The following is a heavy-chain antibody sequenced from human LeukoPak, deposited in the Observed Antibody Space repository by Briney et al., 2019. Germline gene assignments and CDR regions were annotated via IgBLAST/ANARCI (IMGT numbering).Heavy chain of an antibody. J-gene: IGHJ4*02. CDR2: ISSTSTYI. Sequence: GGSLRLSCAASGFTFSDYSMNWVRQAPGKGLDWVSSISSTSTYILYADSVKGRFTISRDNARSSLYLQMNSLRAEDTAVYYCARFETVAAKPLEYWGQGTLVTVSS. CDR3: ARFETVAAKPLEY. V-gene: IGHV3-21*01. D-gene: IGHD6-19*01. CDR1: GFTFSDYS.